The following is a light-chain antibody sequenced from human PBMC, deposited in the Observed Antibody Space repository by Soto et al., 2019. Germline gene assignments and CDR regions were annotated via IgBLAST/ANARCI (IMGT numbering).Light chain of an antibody. Sequence: QSVLTQQPSVSGAPGQRVTISCTGSSSNIGANYDVHWYQHRPGTAPKLLIFGNNNRPSGVPDRFSGSKSGTSASLAITGLQAEDEGDYYCQSYDSTRSARYVFGTGTKLTVL. V-gene: IGLV1-40*01. CDR3: QSYDSTRSARYV. CDR2: GNN. CDR1: SSNIGANYD. J-gene: IGLJ1*01.